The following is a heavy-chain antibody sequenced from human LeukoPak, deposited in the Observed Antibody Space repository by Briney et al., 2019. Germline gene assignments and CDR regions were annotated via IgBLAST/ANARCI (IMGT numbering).Heavy chain of an antibody. CDR3: ARSGESSGDFDY. V-gene: IGHV3-21*01. Sequence: GGSLRLSCAASGFTFSSYSMTWVRQAPGKGLEWVSSISSSSSYIYYADSVKGRFTISRDNAKNSLYLQMNSLRAEDTAVYYCARSGESSGDFDYWAQGTLVTVSS. CDR2: ISSSSSYI. J-gene: IGHJ4*02. CDR1: GFTFSSYS. D-gene: IGHD3-10*01.